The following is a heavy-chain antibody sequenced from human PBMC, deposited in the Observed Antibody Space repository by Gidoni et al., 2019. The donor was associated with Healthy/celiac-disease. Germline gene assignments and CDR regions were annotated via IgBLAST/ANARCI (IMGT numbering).Heavy chain of an antibody. D-gene: IGHD6-13*01. J-gene: IGHJ6*02. CDR1: GFTFSSYD. CDR3: ARGVSIAAAGYYGMDV. V-gene: IGHV3-30*04. Sequence: QLPLVESGGGVVQPGRSLSLSCAAAGFTFSSYDMDWVRQAPGKGLEWVAVISYDGSNKYYADSVKGRFTISRDNSKNTLYLQMNSLRAEDTAVYYCARGVSIAAAGYYGMDVWGQGTTVTVSS. CDR2: ISYDGSNK.